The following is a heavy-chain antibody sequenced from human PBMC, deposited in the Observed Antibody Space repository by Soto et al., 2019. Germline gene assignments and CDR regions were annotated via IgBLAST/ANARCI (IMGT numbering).Heavy chain of an antibody. CDR2: IFPGDSDT. Sequence: PGESLKISCEGSGYNFANYWIGWVRQMPGKGLEWMGMIFPGDSDTKNSPSLQGQITMSVDKSDSSAYLQWRSLKASDTAMYYCAAGYTTGPDAFDIWGQGTMVTVSS. J-gene: IGHJ3*02. CDR3: AAGYTTGPDAFDI. D-gene: IGHD6-13*01. V-gene: IGHV5-51*01. CDR1: GYNFANYW.